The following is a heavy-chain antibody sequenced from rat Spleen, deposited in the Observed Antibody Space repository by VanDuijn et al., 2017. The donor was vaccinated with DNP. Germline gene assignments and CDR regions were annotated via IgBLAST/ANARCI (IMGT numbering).Heavy chain of an antibody. CDR1: GYFITNNY. CDR2: ISYSGST. J-gene: IGHJ3*01. V-gene: IGHV3-1*01. D-gene: IGHD1-5*01. CDR3: ARSDIGTTPGWFAY. Sequence: DVQLQESGPGLVKPSQSLSLTCSVTGYFITNNYWAWIRKFPGNKMEYIGHISYSGSTNYNPSLKSRFSITRDTSKNQFFLQLNSVTTEDTATYYCARSDIGTTPGWFAYWGQGTLVTVSS.